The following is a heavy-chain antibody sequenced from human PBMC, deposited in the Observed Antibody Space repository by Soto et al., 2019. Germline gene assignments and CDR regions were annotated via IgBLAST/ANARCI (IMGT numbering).Heavy chain of an antibody. CDR3: AREVCSGGSCFFDP. CDR2: ISSSSSYI. D-gene: IGHD2-15*01. CDR1: GFTFSSYS. V-gene: IGHV3-21*01. Sequence: GSLRLSCAASGFTFSSYSMNWVRQAPGKGLEWVSSISSSSSYIYYADSVKGRFTISRDNAKNSLYLQMNSLRAEDTAVYYCAREVCSGGSCFFDPWGQGTLVTVSS. J-gene: IGHJ5*02.